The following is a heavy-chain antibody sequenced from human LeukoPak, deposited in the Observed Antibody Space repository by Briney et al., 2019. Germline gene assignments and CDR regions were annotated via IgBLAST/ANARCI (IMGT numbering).Heavy chain of an antibody. J-gene: IGHJ4*02. V-gene: IGHV4-34*01. Sequence: SETLSLTCAVYGGSFSGYYWSWIRQPPGKGLEWIGEINHSGSTNYNPSLKSRVTISVDTSKNQFSLKLSSVTAADTAVYYCARRRWQRGPDVVNPFDYWGQGTLVTVSS. CDR2: INHSGST. CDR1: GGSFSGYY. D-gene: IGHD5-12*01. CDR3: ARRRWQRGPDVVNPFDY.